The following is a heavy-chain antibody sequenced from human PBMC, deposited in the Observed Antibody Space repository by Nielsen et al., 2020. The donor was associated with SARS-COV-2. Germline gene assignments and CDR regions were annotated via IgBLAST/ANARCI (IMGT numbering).Heavy chain of an antibody. J-gene: IGHJ5*02. D-gene: IGHD6-13*01. Sequence: GESLKISCQGSGYSFTSYWIAWVRQMPGKGLEWMGVIYPGDSDTRYSPSFQGQVTISADKSISTAYLQWSSLKASDTAMYYCARGQQLVNNWFDPWGQGTLVTVSS. CDR2: IYPGDSDT. CDR1: GYSFTSYW. V-gene: IGHV5-51*01. CDR3: ARGQQLVNNWFDP.